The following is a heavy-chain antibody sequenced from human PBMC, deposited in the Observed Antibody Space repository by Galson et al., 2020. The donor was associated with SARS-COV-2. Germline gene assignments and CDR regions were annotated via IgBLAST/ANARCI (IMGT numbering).Heavy chain of an antibody. D-gene: IGHD3-10*01. CDR1: GYTFTTNG. V-gene: IGHV1-18*01. CDR2: ISTNSCKT. J-gene: IGHJ5*02. Sequence: ASVQVSCKPSGYTFTTNGIRWVRQAPGQGLEWMGWISTNSCKTNYAQKLQGRVSMTRDTSTSTAYMELGGLRSDDTAVYYCARGVNYRFDTWCQGTLVTVSS. CDR3: ARGVNYRFDT.